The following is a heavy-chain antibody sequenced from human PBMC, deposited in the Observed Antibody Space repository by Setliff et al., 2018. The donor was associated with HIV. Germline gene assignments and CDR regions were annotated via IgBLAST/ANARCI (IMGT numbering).Heavy chain of an antibody. D-gene: IGHD1-26*01. CDR3: ASHLPPYSGNFDY. J-gene: IGHJ4*01. CDR2: LRPSGNT. Sequence: SETLSLTCTVSGGPFSSSSYYWGWIRQPPGKGLEWIGSLRPSGNTYYNPSLKSRVTISVDTSKNQISLKLSSVTAADTAVYYCASHLPPYSGNFDYWGHGTLVTVSS. CDR1: GGPFSSSSYY. V-gene: IGHV4-39*01.